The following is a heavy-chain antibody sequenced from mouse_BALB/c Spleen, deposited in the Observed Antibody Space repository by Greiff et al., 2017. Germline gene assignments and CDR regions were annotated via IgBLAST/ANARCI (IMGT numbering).Heavy chain of an antibody. CDR3: ARLPITTVVASYWYFDV. D-gene: IGHD1-1*01. Sequence: EVKLVESGGGLVQPGGSLKLSCAASGFTFSSYTMSWVRQTPEKRLEWVAYISNGGGSTYYPDTVKGRFTISRDNAKNTLYLQMSSLKSEDTAMYYCARLPITTVVASYWYFDVWGAGTTVTVSS. CDR1: GFTFSSYT. J-gene: IGHJ1*01. V-gene: IGHV5-12-2*01. CDR2: ISNGGGST.